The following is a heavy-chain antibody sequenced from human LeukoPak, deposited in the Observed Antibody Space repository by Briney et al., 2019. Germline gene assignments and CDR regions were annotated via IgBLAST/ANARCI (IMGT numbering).Heavy chain of an antibody. CDR1: GSSINSDNYY. D-gene: IGHD1-26*01. CDR2: ICSSGST. CDR3: ARTYSGSFDSYFDY. V-gene: IGHV4-61*02. Sequence: SETLSLTCTVSGSSINSDNYYWSWIRQPAGKGLEWIGRICSSGSTNYNPSLKSRVTISVDTSKNQFSLKLISVTAADTAVYYCARTYSGSFDSYFDYWGQGTLVTVSS. J-gene: IGHJ4*02.